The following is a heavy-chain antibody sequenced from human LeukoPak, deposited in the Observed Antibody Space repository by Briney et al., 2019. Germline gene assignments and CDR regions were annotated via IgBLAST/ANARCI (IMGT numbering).Heavy chain of an antibody. CDR1: GGSISSGDYY. D-gene: IGHD3-3*01. CDR3: ARGFLEWLPIDY. J-gene: IGHJ4*02. V-gene: IGHV4-30-4*08. CDR2: IYYSGST. Sequence: PSQTLSLTCSVSGGSISSGDYYWSWIRQPPGKGLEWIGYIYYSGSTYYNPSLKSRVTISVDTSKNQFSLKLGSVTAADTAVYYCARGFLEWLPIDYWGQGTLVTVSS.